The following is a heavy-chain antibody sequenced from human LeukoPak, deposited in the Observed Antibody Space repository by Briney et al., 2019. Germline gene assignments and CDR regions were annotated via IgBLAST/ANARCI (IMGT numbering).Heavy chain of an antibody. Sequence: GGSLRLSCTASGLTFSTSGFNWLRQAPGKGLEWVASIGPTGSDRYHADSIKGRFTISRDNANNFLYLQMNSLRAEDTAVYYCATETNGRHYDYWGQGTLLTVSS. V-gene: IGHV3-21*06. CDR3: ATETNGRHYDY. CDR2: IGPTGSDR. CDR1: GLTFSTSG. J-gene: IGHJ4*02. D-gene: IGHD1-14*01.